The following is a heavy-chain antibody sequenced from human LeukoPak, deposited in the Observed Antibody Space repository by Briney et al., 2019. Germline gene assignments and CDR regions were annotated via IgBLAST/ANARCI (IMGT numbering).Heavy chain of an antibody. CDR1: GGSISGYY. D-gene: IGHD3-10*01. CDR2: INHSGST. CDR3: ARGRGLWFGELPNFDY. Sequence: SETLSFTCTVSGGSISGYYWSWIRQPPGKGLEWIGEINHSGSTNYNPSLKSRVTISVDTSKNQFSLKLSSVTAADTAVYYCARGRGLWFGELPNFDYWGQGTLVTVSS. J-gene: IGHJ4*02. V-gene: IGHV4-34*01.